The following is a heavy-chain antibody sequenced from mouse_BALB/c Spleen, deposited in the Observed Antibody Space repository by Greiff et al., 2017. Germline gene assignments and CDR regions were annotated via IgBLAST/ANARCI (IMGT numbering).Heavy chain of an antibody. D-gene: IGHD4-1*01. CDR2: IDPSDSYT. V-gene: IGHV1-69*02. CDR3: ERGRRTGDY. J-gene: IGHJ2*01. Sequence: QVQLQQPGAELVKPGASVKLSCKASGYTFTSYWMHWVKQRPGQGLEWIGEIDPSDSYTNYNQKFKGKATLTVDKSSSTAYMQLSSLTSEDSAVYYWERGRRTGDYWGQGTTLTVSS. CDR1: GYTFTSYW.